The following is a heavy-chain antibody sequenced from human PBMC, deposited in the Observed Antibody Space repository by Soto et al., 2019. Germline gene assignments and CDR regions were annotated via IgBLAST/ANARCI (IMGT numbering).Heavy chain of an antibody. D-gene: IGHD2-21*02. CDR3: ESGGDSGY. CDR1: GFTLSRRW. J-gene: IGHJ4*02. V-gene: IGHV3-74*01. Sequence: EVQLVETGGGLVQPGGSLRLSCAASGFTLSRRWMNWVRQAPGKGLVWVSRINSDGTSTTYADSVQGRFTISRDSAKNTLYLQMNTLRAEDTAVYYCESGGDSGYWGQGTLVTVSS. CDR2: INSDGTST.